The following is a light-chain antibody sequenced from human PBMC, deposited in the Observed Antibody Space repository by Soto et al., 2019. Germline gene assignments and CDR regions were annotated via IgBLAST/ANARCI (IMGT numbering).Light chain of an antibody. J-gene: IGLJ2*01. Sequence: QSALAQPASVSGSPGQSITISCTGTSSDVGTYNYVSWYQHHPGKAPKLIIYDVSTRPSGVSNRFSGSKSGNTASLTISGLQAEDEADYYCSSYTSTMILVVFGGGTQLTVL. CDR3: SSYTSTMILVV. CDR1: SSDVGTYNY. CDR2: DVS. V-gene: IGLV2-14*03.